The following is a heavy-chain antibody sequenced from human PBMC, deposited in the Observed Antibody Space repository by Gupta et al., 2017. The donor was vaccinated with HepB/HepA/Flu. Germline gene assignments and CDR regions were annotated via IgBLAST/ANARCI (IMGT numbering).Heavy chain of an antibody. CDR1: GGTFSSYA. V-gene: IGHV1-69*04. D-gene: IGHD2-15*01. CDR2: IIPILGIA. J-gene: IGHJ6*02. Sequence: QVQLVQSGAEVKKPGSSVKVSCKASGGTFSSYAISWVRQAPGQGLEWMGRIIPILGIANYAQKFQGRVTITADKSTSTAYMELSSLRSEDTAVYYCARDYGCSGGSCYPTYYYYGMDVWGQGTTVTVSS. CDR3: ARDYGCSGGSCYPTYYYYGMDV.